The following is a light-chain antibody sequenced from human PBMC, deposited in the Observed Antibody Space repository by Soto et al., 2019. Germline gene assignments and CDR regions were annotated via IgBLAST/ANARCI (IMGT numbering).Light chain of an antibody. V-gene: IGLV2-14*01. CDR1: SXDIGSYNR. CDR2: EVT. Sequence: QSALTQPASVSGSPGQSITISCTGTSXDIGSYNRVSWYQQHPGKAPKLIIYEVTDRPSGVSNRFSGSKSGNTASLTISGLKAEDEAEYYCSSYTNINTRACVFGTGTKV. J-gene: IGLJ1*01. CDR3: SSYTNINTRACV.